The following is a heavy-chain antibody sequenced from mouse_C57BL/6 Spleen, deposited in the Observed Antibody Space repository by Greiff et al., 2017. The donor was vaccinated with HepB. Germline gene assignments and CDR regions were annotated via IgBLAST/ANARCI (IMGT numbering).Heavy chain of an antibody. V-gene: IGHV1-15*01. CDR3: TRRLYSNYVGWYFDV. Sequence: QVQLQQSGAELVRPGASVTLSCKASGYTFTDYEMHWVKQTPVHGLEWIGAIDPETGGTAYNQKFKGKAILTADKSSSTAYMELRSLTSEDSAVYYCTRRLYSNYVGWYFDVWGTGTTVTVSS. CDR1: GYTFTDYE. CDR2: IDPETGGT. D-gene: IGHD2-5*01. J-gene: IGHJ1*03.